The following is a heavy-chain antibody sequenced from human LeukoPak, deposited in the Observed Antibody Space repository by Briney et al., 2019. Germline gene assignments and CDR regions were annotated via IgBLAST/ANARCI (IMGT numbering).Heavy chain of an antibody. D-gene: IGHD3-3*01. V-gene: IGHV3-23*01. CDR2: ISGSGGST. J-gene: IGHJ4*02. CDR3: AKEDYDFWSGYHAPFDY. CDR1: GFTFSSYG. Sequence: GSLRLSCAASGFTFSSYGMHWVRQAPGKGLEWVSAISGSGGSTYYADSVKGRFTISRDNSKNTLYLQMNSLRAEDTAVYYCAKEDYDFWSGYHAPFDYWGQGTLVTVSS.